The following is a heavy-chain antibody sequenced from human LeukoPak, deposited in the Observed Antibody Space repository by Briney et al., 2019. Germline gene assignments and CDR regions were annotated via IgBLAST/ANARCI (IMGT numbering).Heavy chain of an antibody. CDR3: ALPGRYYYDSSGAGDWFDP. D-gene: IGHD3-22*01. J-gene: IGHJ5*02. CDR1: GYTLTELS. Sequence: ASVKASCKVSGYTLTELSMHWVRQAPGNGLEWMGGFDPEDGETIYAQKFQGRVTMTEDTSTDTAYMELSSLRSEDTAVYYCALPGRYYYDSSGAGDWFDPWGQGTLVTVSS. CDR2: FDPEDGET. V-gene: IGHV1-24*01.